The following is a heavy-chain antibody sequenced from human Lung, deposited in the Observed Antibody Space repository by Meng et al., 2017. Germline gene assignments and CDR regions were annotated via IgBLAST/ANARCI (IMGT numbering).Heavy chain of an antibody. J-gene: IGHJ4*02. CDR3: ASWIYSCGWQ. V-gene: IGHV4/OR15-8*02. CDR1: GGSISSIDW. D-gene: IGHD6-19*01. Sequence: QVQLQESGPGLVNPSGRLSLTCVVSGGSISSIDWWSWVRQPPGKGLEWIGEIYHGGDTNYNPSLKSRVTIAIDRSKNQFSLKLSSVTAADTAVYYCASWIYSCGWQWGQGTLVTVSS. CDR2: IYHGGDT.